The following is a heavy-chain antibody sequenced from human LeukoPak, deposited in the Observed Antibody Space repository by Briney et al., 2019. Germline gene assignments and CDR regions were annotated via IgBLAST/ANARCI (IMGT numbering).Heavy chain of an antibody. J-gene: IGHJ3*02. Sequence: PVGSQTVSCAASGFRFTSHWMHWVRQAPGKGLVWVSRVNSDGSSTIYADSVKGRFTMSRDNAKNTVFLQMNSLRDGDTAVYYCTRGGSPPEALGDTFDIWGQGTVVTVSS. V-gene: IGHV3-74*01. CDR1: GFRFTSHW. D-gene: IGHD1-26*01. CDR3: TRGGSPPEALGDTFDI. CDR2: VNSDGSST.